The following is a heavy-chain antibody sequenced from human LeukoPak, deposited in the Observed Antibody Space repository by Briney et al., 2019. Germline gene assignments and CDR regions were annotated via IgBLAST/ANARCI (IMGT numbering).Heavy chain of an antibody. CDR1: GGSVSSGSYY. CDR3: ARESRIAARNFDY. D-gene: IGHD6-6*01. V-gene: IGHV4-61*01. J-gene: IGHJ4*02. Sequence: SETLSLTCTVSGGSVSSGSYYWSWIRQPPGKGLEWIGYIYYSGSTNYSPSLKSRVTISVDTSKNQFSLKLSSVTAADTAVYYCARESRIAARNFDYWGQGTLATVSS. CDR2: IYYSGST.